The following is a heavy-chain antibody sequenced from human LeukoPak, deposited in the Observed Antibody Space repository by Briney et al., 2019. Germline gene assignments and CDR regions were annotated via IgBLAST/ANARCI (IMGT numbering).Heavy chain of an antibody. V-gene: IGHV1-8*01. CDR2: MNPNSGNT. CDR1: GYTFTSYD. CDR3: ARGVVVVPAARYYYYGMDV. Sequence: ASVKVSCKASGYTFTSYDINWVRQATGQGLEWMGWMNPNSGNTGYAQKFQGRVTMTRNTSISTAYMELSSLRSEDTAVYYCARGVVVVPAARYYYYGMDVWGQGTTVTVSS. D-gene: IGHD2-2*01. J-gene: IGHJ6*02.